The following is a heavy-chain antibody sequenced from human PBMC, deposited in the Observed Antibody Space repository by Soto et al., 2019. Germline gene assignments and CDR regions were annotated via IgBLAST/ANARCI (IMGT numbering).Heavy chain of an antibody. J-gene: IGHJ4*02. CDR3: ARVCVGISRYYYDSSGYRLDY. CDR2: INHSGST. D-gene: IGHD3-22*01. CDR1: GGSFSGYY. V-gene: IGHV4-34*01. Sequence: SETLSLTCAVYGGSFSGYYWSWIRQPPGKGLEWIGEINHSGSTNYNPSLKSRVTISVDTSKNQFSLKLSSVTAADTAVYYCARVCVGISRYYYDSSGYRLDYWGQGPLVTVSS.